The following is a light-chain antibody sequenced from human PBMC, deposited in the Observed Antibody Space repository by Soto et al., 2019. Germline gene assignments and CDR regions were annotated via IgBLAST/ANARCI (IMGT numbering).Light chain of an antibody. J-gene: IGKJ4*01. Sequence: EIVLTQSPATLSLSPGERATLSCRASQSISSSLGWYQQKPGQVPRLLIYEASNRATGIPARFSGSGSGTAFTLTISSLEPEDFAVYYCQQRRDWPLTFGGGTKVEIK. CDR3: QQRRDWPLT. V-gene: IGKV3-11*01. CDR1: QSISSS. CDR2: EAS.